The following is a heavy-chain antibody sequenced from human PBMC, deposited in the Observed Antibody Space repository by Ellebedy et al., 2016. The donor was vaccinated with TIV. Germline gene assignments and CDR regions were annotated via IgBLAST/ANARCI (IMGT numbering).Heavy chain of an antibody. CDR1: GFTLSSDS. J-gene: IGHJ6*02. V-gene: IGHV3-21*01. CDR3: ARKGRYLDWFEDYHYGMDV. D-gene: IGHD3-9*01. CDR2: ISSTSTNI. Sequence: PGGSLRLSCEAYGFTLSSDSMNWVRQAAGKGLGWVSSISSTSTNIYYADSVKGRFTISRNNATNSPYLQRNSLRAEDTAGYHCARKGRYLDWFEDYHYGMDVWGQGNTVTVSS.